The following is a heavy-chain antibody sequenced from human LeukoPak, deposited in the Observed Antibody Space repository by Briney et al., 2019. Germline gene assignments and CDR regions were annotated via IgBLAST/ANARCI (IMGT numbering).Heavy chain of an antibody. CDR3: ARGSVVVSGAFDY. CDR1: GYTITSFG. D-gene: IGHD2-2*01. V-gene: IGHV1-18*01. J-gene: IGHJ4*02. Sequence: ASVKVSCKASGYTITSFGINWVRQAPGQGLESMGWISGNNGNTNYAQKFRGRVTMTTDTSTSTAYMELRSLRSDDTAVYYCARGSVVVSGAFDYWGQGTLVTVSP. CDR2: ISGNNGNT.